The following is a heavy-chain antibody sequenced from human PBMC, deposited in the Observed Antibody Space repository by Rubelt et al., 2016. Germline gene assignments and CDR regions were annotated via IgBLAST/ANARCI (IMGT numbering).Heavy chain of an antibody. CDR3: ATRGYCSRTSCYGAY. CDR1: GFTFTNYW. D-gene: IGHD2-2*01. V-gene: IGHV3-74*01. J-gene: IGHJ4*02. CDR2: ISTDGRST. Sequence: EVQLVESGGGLVQPGGSLRLSCAASGFTFTNYWTHWVRQAPGKGLVWISRISTDGRSTSYADSVKVRVTICRGDAKNSLYVQMNSLRDEDTAVYYCATRGYCSRTSCYGAYWGQGTLVTVSS.